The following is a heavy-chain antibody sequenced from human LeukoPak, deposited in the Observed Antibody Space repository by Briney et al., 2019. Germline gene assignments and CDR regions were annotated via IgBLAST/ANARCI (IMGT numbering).Heavy chain of an antibody. D-gene: IGHD1-1*01. CDR1: GYTFTTYG. Sequence: ASVKVSCKASGYTFTTYGISWVRQAPGQGLEWMGWVSGNNGNTNYAQKLQGRVTMTTDTSTNTAYMELRSLRSDETAVYYWGRDFYHSGTNWYDVFDVWGQGTMVTVSS. CDR3: GRDFYHSGTNWYDVFDV. J-gene: IGHJ3*01. CDR2: VSGNNGNT. V-gene: IGHV1-18*01.